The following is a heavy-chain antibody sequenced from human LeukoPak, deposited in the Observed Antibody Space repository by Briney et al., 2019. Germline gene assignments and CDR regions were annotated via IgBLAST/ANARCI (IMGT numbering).Heavy chain of an antibody. V-gene: IGHV4-59*01. CDR2: IYYSGST. D-gene: IGHD5-24*01. CDR3: ARDRGDGYNPTFDY. Sequence: PSETLSLTCTVSGGSISSYYWSWIRQSPGKGLEWIGYIYYSGSTNYNPSLKSRVTISVDTSKNQFSLKLSSVTAADTAVYYCARDRGDGYNPTFDYWGQGTLVTVSS. CDR1: GGSISSYY. J-gene: IGHJ4*02.